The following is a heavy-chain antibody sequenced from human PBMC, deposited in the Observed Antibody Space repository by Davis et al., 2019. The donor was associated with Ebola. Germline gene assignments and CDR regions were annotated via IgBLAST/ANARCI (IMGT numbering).Heavy chain of an antibody. Sequence: PGGSLRLSCAASGFSFSSHVMRWVRQAPGKGLEWVSTISGTGDSTDYADSVKGRFTISRDNAKNSLYLQMNSLRAEDTAVYYCARVIVGATTYYYYGMDVWGQGTTVTVSS. V-gene: IGHV3-23*01. CDR2: ISGTGDST. CDR3: ARVIVGATTYYYYGMDV. D-gene: IGHD1-26*01. CDR1: GFSFSSHV. J-gene: IGHJ6*02.